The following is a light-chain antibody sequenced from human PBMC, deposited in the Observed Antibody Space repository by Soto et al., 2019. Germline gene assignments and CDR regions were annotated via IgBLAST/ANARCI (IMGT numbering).Light chain of an antibody. CDR2: DNN. V-gene: IGLV1-51*01. CDR3: ATWDNSLSVV. CDR1: SSNIENNL. J-gene: IGLJ2*01. Sequence: QSVLTQPPSMSAAPGQKVAISCSGSSSNIENNLVSWYQQLPGTAPKLLIYDNNKRPSGIPDRFSGSKSGTSATLGITGLQTGDEADYYCATWDNSLSVVFGGGTKLTVL.